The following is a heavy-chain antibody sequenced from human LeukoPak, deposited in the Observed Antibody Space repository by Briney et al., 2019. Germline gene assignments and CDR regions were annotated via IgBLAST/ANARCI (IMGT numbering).Heavy chain of an antibody. V-gene: IGHV3-23*01. CDR2: ISGSGGST. J-gene: IGHJ4*02. Sequence: GGSLRLSCAASGFTFSSYAMSWVRQAPGKGLEWVSAISGSGGSTYYADSVKGRFTISRDNSKNTLYLQMNSLRAEDAAVYYCAKEGVDYYDSSGYSHWGQGTLVTVSS. CDR1: GFTFSSYA. D-gene: IGHD3-22*01. CDR3: AKEGVDYYDSSGYSH.